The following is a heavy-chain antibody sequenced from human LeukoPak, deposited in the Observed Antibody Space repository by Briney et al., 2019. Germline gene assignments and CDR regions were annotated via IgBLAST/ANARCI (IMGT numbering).Heavy chain of an antibody. CDR2: IYYSGST. D-gene: IGHD3-9*01. Sequence: SETLSLTCTVSGGSISSYYWSWVRQPPGKGLEWIGYIYYSGSTNYNPSLKSRVTISVDTSKNHFSLKLSSVTAADTAVYYCARVSLYYDILTGYHNWFDPWGQGTLVTVPS. J-gene: IGHJ5*02. V-gene: IGHV4-59*01. CDR1: GGSISSYY. CDR3: ARVSLYYDILTGYHNWFDP.